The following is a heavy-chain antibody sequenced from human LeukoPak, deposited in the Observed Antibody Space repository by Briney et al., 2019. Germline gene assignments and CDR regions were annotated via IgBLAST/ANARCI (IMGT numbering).Heavy chain of an antibody. D-gene: IGHD7-27*01. CDR1: GGSVSDYY. CDR3: ASRKLGNDY. Sequence: SETLSLTCTVSGGSVSDYYWSWIRQSPGKGLEWIGYIYYTGTSYNPSLKSRVTISADTSKNQFSLNLSSVTAADTAVYYCASRKLGNDYWGQATLVTVSS. CDR2: IYYTGT. V-gene: IGHV4-59*02. J-gene: IGHJ4*02.